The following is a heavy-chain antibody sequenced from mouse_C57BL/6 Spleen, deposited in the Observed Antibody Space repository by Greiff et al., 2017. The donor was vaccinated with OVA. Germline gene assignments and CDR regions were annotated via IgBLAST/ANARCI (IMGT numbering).Heavy chain of an antibody. CDR2: IHPNSGST. CDR1: GYTFTSYW. V-gene: IGHV1-64*01. D-gene: IGHD1-1*01. CDR3: AILGTTVVSLDV. J-gene: IGHJ1*03. Sequence: QVQLQQPGAELVKPGASVKLSCKASGYTFTSYWMHWVKQRPGQGLEWIGMIHPNSGSTNYNEKFKSKATLTVDKSSSTAYMQLSSRTSEDSAVYYCAILGTTVVSLDVWGTGTTVTVSS.